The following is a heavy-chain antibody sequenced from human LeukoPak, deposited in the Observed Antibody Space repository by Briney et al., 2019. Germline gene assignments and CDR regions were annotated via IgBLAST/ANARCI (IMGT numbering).Heavy chain of an antibody. CDR1: GFTFSSYA. J-gene: IGHJ4*02. V-gene: IGHV3-64*01. D-gene: IGHD1-26*01. CDR3: ARGPLGGPFDY. Sequence: GGSLRLSCAASGFTFSSYAMHWVRQAPGKGLEYVSAISSNGGSTYYANSVKGRFTISRDNSKNTLYLQMGSLRAEDMAVYYCARGPLGGPFDYWGQGTLVTVSP. CDR2: ISSNGGST.